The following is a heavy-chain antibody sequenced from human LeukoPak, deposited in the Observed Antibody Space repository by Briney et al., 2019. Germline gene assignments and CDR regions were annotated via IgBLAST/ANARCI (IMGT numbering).Heavy chain of an antibody. J-gene: IGHJ3*02. Sequence: PGGSLRLSCAASGFTFSSYWMSWVRQAPGKGLEWVANIKQDGSEKYYVDSVKGRSTISRDNAKNSLYLQMNSLRAEDTAVYYCARITALGYDAFDIWGQGTMVTVSS. D-gene: IGHD3-10*01. CDR3: ARITALGYDAFDI. CDR1: GFTFSSYW. CDR2: IKQDGSEK. V-gene: IGHV3-7*01.